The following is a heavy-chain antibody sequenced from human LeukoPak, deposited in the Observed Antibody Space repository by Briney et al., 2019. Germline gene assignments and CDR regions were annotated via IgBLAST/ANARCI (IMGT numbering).Heavy chain of an antibody. Sequence: SETLSLTCTVSGGSIRSTSHYWGWVRQPPGKGLEWIGSIYYNGATYYNPSLKSRVTISVDTSKNQFSLKLSSVTAADTAVYYCARLKFCSSTSCSYYYYYGMDVWGQGTTVTVSS. D-gene: IGHD2-2*01. V-gene: IGHV4-39*07. CDR2: IYYNGAT. J-gene: IGHJ6*02. CDR1: GGSIRSTSHY. CDR3: ARLKFCSSTSCSYYYYYGMDV.